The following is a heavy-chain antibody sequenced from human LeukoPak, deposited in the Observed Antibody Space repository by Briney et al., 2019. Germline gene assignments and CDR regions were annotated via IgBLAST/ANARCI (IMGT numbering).Heavy chain of an antibody. D-gene: IGHD5-12*01. Sequence: GGSLRLSCAASGFTFSSYSMNWVRQAPGKGLEWVSSISSSSSYIYYADSVKGRFTISRDNAKNSLYLQMNSLRAEDTAVYYCARDIVATILGSYYYGMDVWGQGTTVTVSS. CDR3: ARDIVATILGSYYYGMDV. CDR2: ISSSSSYI. J-gene: IGHJ6*02. CDR1: GFTFSSYS. V-gene: IGHV3-21*01.